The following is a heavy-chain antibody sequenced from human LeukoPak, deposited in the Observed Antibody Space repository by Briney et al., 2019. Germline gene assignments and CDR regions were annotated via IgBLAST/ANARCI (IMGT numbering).Heavy chain of an antibody. CDR2: ISSNGGST. D-gene: IGHD3-3*01. J-gene: IGHJ4*02. CDR1: GFTFSSYA. V-gene: IGHV3-64*01. CDR3: ARDWGYDFWSGYLDY. Sequence: GGSLRLSCAASGFTFSSYAMHWVRQAPGKGLEYVSAISSNGGSTYYANSVKGRFTISRDNSKNTLYLQMGSLRAEDMAVYYCARDWGYDFWSGYLDYWGQGTLVTVSS.